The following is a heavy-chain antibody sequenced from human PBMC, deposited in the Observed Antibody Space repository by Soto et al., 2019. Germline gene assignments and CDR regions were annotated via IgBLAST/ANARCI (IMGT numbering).Heavy chain of an antibody. Sequence: KESGPTLVKPPQTLTLTCPFSGFSLSTSGVGVGWIRQPPGKALEWLALIYWDDDKRYIPSLKSRLTITKDTSKTQVVLTMTNMDPVDTAPYYCAHVYGGYDNFDYWGQGTLVTVSS. CDR2: IYWDDDK. V-gene: IGHV2-5*02. J-gene: IGHJ4*02. CDR1: GFSLSTSGVG. CDR3: AHVYGGYDNFDY. D-gene: IGHD5-12*01.